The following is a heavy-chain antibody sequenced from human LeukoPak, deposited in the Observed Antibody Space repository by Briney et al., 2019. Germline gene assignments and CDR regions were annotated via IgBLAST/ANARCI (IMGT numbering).Heavy chain of an antibody. V-gene: IGHV4-59*01. CDR2: IYYSGST. CDR1: GASISSYY. Sequence: SETLSLTCTVSGASISSYYWSWIRQPPGKGLEWIGYIYYSGSTNYNPSLKSRVTISVDTSKNQFSLKLSSVTAADTAVYYCARAKYGDYLDYWGQGTLVTVSS. J-gene: IGHJ4*02. CDR3: ARAKYGDYLDY. D-gene: IGHD4-17*01.